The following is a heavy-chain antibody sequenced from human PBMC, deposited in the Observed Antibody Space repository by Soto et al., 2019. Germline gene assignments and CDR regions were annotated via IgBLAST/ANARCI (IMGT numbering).Heavy chain of an antibody. Sequence: QVQLVQSGAEVKKPGSSVKVSCKASGGTFSSYAISWVRQAPGQGLEWMGGIIPIFGTANYAQKFQGRVTITADESTSTAYMELSSLRSEETAVYYCAGGGTFLELPGSNWFDPWAREPWSPSPQ. CDR3: AGGGTFLELPGSNWFDP. V-gene: IGHV1-69*01. D-gene: IGHD1-7*01. CDR1: GGTFSSYA. CDR2: IIPIFGTA. J-gene: IGHJ5*02.